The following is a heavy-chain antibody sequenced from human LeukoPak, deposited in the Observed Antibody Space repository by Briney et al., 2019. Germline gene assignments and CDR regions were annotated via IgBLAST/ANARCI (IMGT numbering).Heavy chain of an antibody. V-gene: IGHV3-21*01. J-gene: IGHJ4*02. CDR2: ISSSSSYI. Sequence: GGSLRLSCAASGFTFSSYSMNWVRQAPGKGLEWVSSISSSSSYIYYADSVKGRFTISRDNAKNSLYLQMNSLRAEDTAVYYCARDPARPLEALGYWGQGTLVTVSS. D-gene: IGHD6-6*01. CDR1: GFTFSSYS. CDR3: ARDPARPLEALGY.